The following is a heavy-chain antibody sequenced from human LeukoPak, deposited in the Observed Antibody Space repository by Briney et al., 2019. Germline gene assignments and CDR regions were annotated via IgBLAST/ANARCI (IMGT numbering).Heavy chain of an antibody. J-gene: IGHJ5*02. V-gene: IGHV3-30-3*01. D-gene: IGHD6-13*01. CDR2: ISYDGSNK. CDR1: GFTFSSYA. Sequence: GGSLRLSCAASGFTFSSYAMHWVRQAPGKGLEWVAVISYDGSNKYYADSVKGQFTISRDNSKNTLYLQMNSLRVEDTATYYCAKAGSISWYDHWGQGTLVTVS. CDR3: AKAGSISWYDH.